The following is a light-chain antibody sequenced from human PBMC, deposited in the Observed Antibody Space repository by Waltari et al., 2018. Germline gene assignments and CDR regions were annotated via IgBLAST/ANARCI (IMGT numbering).Light chain of an antibody. V-gene: IGLV2-14*01. J-gene: IGLJ3*02. Sequence: QSALTQPASVSGSPGQSTTISCTGTSSDVGGYKYAPWYQQHPGKAPKLMIYDVSKRPSGVSNRFSGSKSGNTASLTISGLQAEDEADYYCSSYTSSSTWVFGGGTKLTVL. CDR2: DVS. CDR3: SSYTSSSTWV. CDR1: SSDVGGYKY.